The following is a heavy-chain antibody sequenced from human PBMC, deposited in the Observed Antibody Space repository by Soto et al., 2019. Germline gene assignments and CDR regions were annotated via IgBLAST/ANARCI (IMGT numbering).Heavy chain of an antibody. V-gene: IGHV4-39*01. CDR1: GASISSTSFY. CDR2: IHYTGSS. J-gene: IGHJ5*02. Sequence: QLQLQESGPGLVKPSETLSLTCSVSGASISSTSFYWGWIRQPPGKGLQWIGSIHYTGSSDYGPSLKGRVSMSVDTSKSQLSLTLSSVSAADTAVYYCSRHSHMLHNWFDPWGQGTLFPFSS. CDR3: SRHSHMLHNWFDP. D-gene: IGHD3-10*02.